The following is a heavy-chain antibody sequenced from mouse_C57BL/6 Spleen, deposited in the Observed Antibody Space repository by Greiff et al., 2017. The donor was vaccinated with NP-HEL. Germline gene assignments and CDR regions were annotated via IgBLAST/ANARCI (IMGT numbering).Heavy chain of an antibody. J-gene: IGHJ1*03. CDR2: INPNNGGT. CDR3: ARSPLPLLRRKDWYFDV. Sequence: EVKLQQSGPELVKPGASVKISCKASGYTFTDYYMNWVKQSHGKSLEWIGDINPNNGGTSYNQKFKGKATLTVDKSSSTAYMELRSLTSEDSAVYYCARSPLPLLRRKDWYFDVWGTGTTVTVSS. D-gene: IGHD1-1*01. V-gene: IGHV1-26*01. CDR1: GYTFTDYY.